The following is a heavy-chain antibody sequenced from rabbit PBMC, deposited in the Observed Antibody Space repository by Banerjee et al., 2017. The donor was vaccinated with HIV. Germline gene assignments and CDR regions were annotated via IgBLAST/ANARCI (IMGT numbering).Heavy chain of an antibody. CDR1: GLDFSNSYW. CDR2: IYAGSSGDT. D-gene: IGHD4-1*01. J-gene: IGHJ4*01. Sequence: QEQLEESGGGLVQPEGSLTLTCKASGLDFSNSYWICWVRQAPGKGLEWIACIYAGSSGDTYYASWAKGRFTISKTSSTTMTLQMTSLTAADTATHFCARGRVYSNAWCLNLWGPGTLVT. CDR3: ARGRVYSNAWCLNL. V-gene: IGHV1S45*01.